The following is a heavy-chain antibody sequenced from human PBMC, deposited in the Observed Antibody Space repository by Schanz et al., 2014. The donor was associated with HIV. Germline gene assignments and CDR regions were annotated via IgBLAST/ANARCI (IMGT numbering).Heavy chain of an antibody. V-gene: IGHV1-8*01. Sequence: QVQLVQSGAEVKKPGASVRVSCKASGYTFSKNDINWVRQAPGQGLEWVGWMSPASGNTGLAEQFQGRVSLTRSTSTTTAYXXXXXLRSEDXXXXXXXXXXXFHYDREGYYLNWYFXFWGRGTLVAVSP. CDR2: MSPASGNT. CDR1: GYTFSKND. CDR3: XXXXXFHYDREGYYLNWYFXF. D-gene: IGHD3-22*01. J-gene: IGHJ2*01.